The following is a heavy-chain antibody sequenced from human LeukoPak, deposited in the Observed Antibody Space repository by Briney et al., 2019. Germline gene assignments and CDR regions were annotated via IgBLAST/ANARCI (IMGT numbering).Heavy chain of an antibody. V-gene: IGHV3-21*01. Sequence: PGGSLRLSCAASGFTFSSYSMNWVRQAPGKGLEWVSSISSSSSYIYYADSVKGRFTISRDNAKNSLYLQMNSLRAEDTAVYYCARGPPFGGYSSSPYSYNWFDPWGQGTLVTVSS. CDR2: ISSSSSYI. CDR3: ARGPPFGGYSSSPYSYNWFDP. D-gene: IGHD6-6*01. CDR1: GFTFSSYS. J-gene: IGHJ5*02.